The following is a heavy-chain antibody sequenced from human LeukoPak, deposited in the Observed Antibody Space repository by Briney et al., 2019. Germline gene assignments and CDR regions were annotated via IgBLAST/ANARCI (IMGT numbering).Heavy chain of an antibody. Sequence: RTSETLSLTCTVSGGSISSYYWSWIRQPAGKGLEWIGRIYTSGSTNYNPSLKSRVTMSVDTSKNQFSLKLSSVTAADTAVYYCARDAIATDAFDIWGQGTMVTVSS. D-gene: IGHD6-13*01. J-gene: IGHJ3*02. V-gene: IGHV4-4*07. CDR1: GGSISSYY. CDR2: IYTSGST. CDR3: ARDAIATDAFDI.